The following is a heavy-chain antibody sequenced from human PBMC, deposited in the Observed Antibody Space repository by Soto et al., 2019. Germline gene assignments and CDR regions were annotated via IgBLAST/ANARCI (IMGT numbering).Heavy chain of an antibody. V-gene: IGHV3-66*01. Sequence: GGSLRLSCAASGFTVSSNYMSWIRQAPGKGLEWVSVIYSGGSTYYADSVKGRFTISRDNSKNTLYLQMNSLRAEDTAVYYCAREGHPLTWFDPWGQGTLVTVSP. CDR2: IYSGGST. J-gene: IGHJ5*02. CDR1: GFTVSSNY. CDR3: AREGHPLTWFDP.